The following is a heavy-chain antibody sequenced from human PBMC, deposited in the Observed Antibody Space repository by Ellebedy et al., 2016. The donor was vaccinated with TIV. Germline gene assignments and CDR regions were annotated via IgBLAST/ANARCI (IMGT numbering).Heavy chain of an antibody. D-gene: IGHD6-19*01. CDR3: AKEVGVHGTPYFDF. V-gene: IGHV3-23*01. Sequence: GESLKISCAASGFSFSKYAVIWVRQAPGKGLEGVSGISGSGEGTYYADSVKGRFTISRDNSKNTVFLQMNNLRVEDTAIYYCAKEVGVHGTPYFDFWGQGTLVTVSS. J-gene: IGHJ4*02. CDR1: GFSFSKYA. CDR2: ISGSGEGT.